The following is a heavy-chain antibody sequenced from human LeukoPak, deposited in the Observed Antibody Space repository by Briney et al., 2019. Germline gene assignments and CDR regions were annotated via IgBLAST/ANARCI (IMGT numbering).Heavy chain of an antibody. CDR1: GFTFGNYG. CDR3: ARDVPDY. J-gene: IGHJ4*02. Sequence: PGGSLRLSCAASGFTFGNYGMNWVRQAPGKGLEWVSYISSGTTTIIYADSVKGRFTISRDNAKNSLYLQMNSLRDEDTAVYYCARDVPDYWGQGTLVTVSS. D-gene: IGHD3-10*02. V-gene: IGHV3-48*02. CDR2: ISSGTTTI.